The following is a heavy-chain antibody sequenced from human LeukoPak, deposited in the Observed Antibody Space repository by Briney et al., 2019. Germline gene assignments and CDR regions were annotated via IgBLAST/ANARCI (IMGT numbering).Heavy chain of an antibody. Sequence: GGSLRLSCAASGFTFSSYWMHWVRQAPGKGLVWVSRINSDGSSTSYADSVKGRFTISRDNAKNTLYLQMNSLRAEDTAVYYCARRDSSGWYGLFGIDVWGKGTTVTVSS. CDR3: ARRDSSGWYGLFGIDV. D-gene: IGHD6-19*01. J-gene: IGHJ6*04. CDR2: INSDGSST. V-gene: IGHV3-74*01. CDR1: GFTFSSYW.